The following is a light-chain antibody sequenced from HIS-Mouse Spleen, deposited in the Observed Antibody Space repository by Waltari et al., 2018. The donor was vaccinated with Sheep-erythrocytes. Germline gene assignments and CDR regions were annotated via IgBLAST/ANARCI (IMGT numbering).Light chain of an antibody. Sequence: QSALTQPRSVSGSPAQSVTISCTGNSSDVGGYNYCSWYQQHPGKAPKLMIYDVSKRPSGVSNRFSGSKSGNTASLTISGLQAEDEADYYCCSYAGSSTPWVFGGGTKLTVL. CDR1: SSDVGGYNY. CDR3: CSYAGSSTPWV. J-gene: IGLJ3*02. V-gene: IGLV2-11*01. CDR2: DVS.